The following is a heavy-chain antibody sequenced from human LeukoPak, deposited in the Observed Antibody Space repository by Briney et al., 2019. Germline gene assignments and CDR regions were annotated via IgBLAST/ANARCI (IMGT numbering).Heavy chain of an antibody. V-gene: IGHV4-34*01. Sequence: SETLSLTCAVYGGSFSGYYWSWIRQPPGKGLEWIGEINHSGSTNYNPSLKSRVTISVDTSKNQFSLKLSSVTAADTAVYYCARGTDYYDSSGYLAPLWTPRYYFDYWGQGTLVTVSS. CDR1: GGSFSGYY. D-gene: IGHD3-22*01. CDR2: INHSGST. J-gene: IGHJ4*02. CDR3: ARGTDYYDSSGYLAPLWTPRYYFDY.